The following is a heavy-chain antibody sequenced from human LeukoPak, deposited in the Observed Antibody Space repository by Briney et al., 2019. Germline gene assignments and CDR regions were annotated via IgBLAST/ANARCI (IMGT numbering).Heavy chain of an antibody. D-gene: IGHD3-10*01. J-gene: IGHJ6*03. CDR3: ARDVPRGTGYMDV. V-gene: IGHV4-59*01. CDR2: IYYSGST. CDR1: GGSIKNYY. Sequence: PSETLSLTCTVSGGSIKNYYWTWIRQPPGKRLEWIGYIYYSGSTSSNPSLKSRVTISVDTSKNQFSLRLKYVTAADTAVYYCARDVPRGTGYMDVWAKGTTVTVSS.